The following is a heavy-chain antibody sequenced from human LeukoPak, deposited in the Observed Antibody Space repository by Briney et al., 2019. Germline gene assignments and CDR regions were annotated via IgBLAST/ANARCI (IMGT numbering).Heavy chain of an antibody. V-gene: IGHV3-66*01. CDR2: IYSGGST. J-gene: IGHJ3*02. CDR3: ASSVRVVVNLAFDI. Sequence: GGSLRLSCAASGFTVSSNYMSWVRQAPGKGLEWVSVIYSGGSTYYADSVKGRFTISRDNSKNTLYLQMNSLRAEDTAVYYCASSVRVVVNLAFDIWGQGTMVTVSS. CDR1: GFTVSSNY. D-gene: IGHD3-22*01.